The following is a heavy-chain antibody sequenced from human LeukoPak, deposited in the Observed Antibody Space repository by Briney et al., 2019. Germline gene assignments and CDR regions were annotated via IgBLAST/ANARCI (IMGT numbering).Heavy chain of an antibody. CDR1: GFTFSSYA. V-gene: IGHV3-23*01. Sequence: GGSLRLSCAASGFTFSSYAMSWVRQAPGEGLEWGSAISGSGGSTYYADYVKGRFTIYRDNSKNTLYLQMNSLRADDTAVYYCAKASAAAGRRTSYVDYWGQGTLVTVSS. J-gene: IGHJ4*02. CDR3: AKASAAAGRRTSYVDY. CDR2: ISGSGGST. D-gene: IGHD6-13*01.